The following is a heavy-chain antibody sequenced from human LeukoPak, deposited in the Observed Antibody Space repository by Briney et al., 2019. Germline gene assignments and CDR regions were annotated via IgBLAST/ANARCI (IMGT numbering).Heavy chain of an antibody. CDR2: TYYRSKWYN. CDR1: GDSVSSNSVT. D-gene: IGHD3-22*01. Sequence: SQTLSLTCAISGDSVSSNSVTWNWIRQSPSRGLEWLGRTYYRSKWYNDYAVSVKSRITINPDTSKNQFSLQLNSVTPEDTAVYYCARDSPTYYYDSSGYGDAFDIWGQGTMVTVSS. J-gene: IGHJ3*02. CDR3: ARDSPTYYYDSSGYGDAFDI. V-gene: IGHV6-1*01.